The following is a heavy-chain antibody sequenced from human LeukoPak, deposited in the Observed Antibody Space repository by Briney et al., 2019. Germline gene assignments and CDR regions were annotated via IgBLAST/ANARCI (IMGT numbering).Heavy chain of an antibody. CDR1: GFTFSSYS. CDR2: ISSSSSTI. Sequence: PGGSLRPSCAASGFTFSSYSMNWVRQAPGKGLEWVSYISSSSSTIYYADSVKGRFTISRDNAKNSLYLQMNSLRAEDTAVYYCARGRVITMVRGVLVYWGQGTLVTVSS. D-gene: IGHD3-10*01. V-gene: IGHV3-48*01. J-gene: IGHJ4*02. CDR3: ARGRVITMVRGVLVY.